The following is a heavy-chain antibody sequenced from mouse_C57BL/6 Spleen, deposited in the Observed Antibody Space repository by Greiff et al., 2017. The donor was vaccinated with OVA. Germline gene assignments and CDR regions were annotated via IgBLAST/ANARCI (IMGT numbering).Heavy chain of an antibody. CDR3: AREGAYYSNLYAMDY. CDR1: GFSLTSYG. D-gene: IGHD2-5*01. Sequence: VQLQESGPGLVAPSQSLSITCTVSGFSLTSYGVHWVRQPPGKGLEWLVVIWSDGSTTYNSALKSRLSISKDNSKSQVFLKMNSLQTDDTAMYYCAREGAYYSNLYAMDYWSQGTSVTVSS. CDR2: IWSDGST. V-gene: IGHV2-6*03. J-gene: IGHJ4*01.